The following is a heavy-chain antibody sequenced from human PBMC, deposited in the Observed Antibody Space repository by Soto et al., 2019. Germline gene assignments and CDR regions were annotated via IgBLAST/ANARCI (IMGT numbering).Heavy chain of an antibody. D-gene: IGHD1-1*01. CDR2: VHISGHS. CDR3: ARVRQGCSANNCYFDP. CDR1: GGSVRAPDW. V-gene: IGHV4-4*02. Sequence: SETLSLTCTLSGGSVRAPDWWNWVRQSPDKGLEWIAEVHISGHSNYNPSLRSRVSVSIDSSKNQFYLNLNSVTAADTAIYYCARVRQGCSANNCYFDPWGQGTQVTSPQ. J-gene: IGHJ5*01.